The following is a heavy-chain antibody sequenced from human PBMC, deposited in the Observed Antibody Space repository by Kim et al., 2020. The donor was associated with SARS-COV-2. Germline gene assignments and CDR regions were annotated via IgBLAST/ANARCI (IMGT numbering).Heavy chain of an antibody. J-gene: IGHJ6*02. V-gene: IGHV3-30-3*01. CDR1: GFTFSSYA. Sequence: GGSLRLSCAASGFTFSSYAMHWVRQAPGKGLEWVAVISYDGSNKYYADSVKGRFTISRDNSKNTLYLQMNSLRAEDTAVYYCASAPFHGSHTDVWGQGTTVTVSS. CDR2: ISYDGSNK. CDR3: ASAPFHGSHTDV. D-gene: IGHD1-26*01.